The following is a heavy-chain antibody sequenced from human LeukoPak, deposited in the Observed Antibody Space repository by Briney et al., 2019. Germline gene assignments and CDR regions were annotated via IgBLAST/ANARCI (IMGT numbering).Heavy chain of an antibody. CDR2: IGSSTSYI. V-gene: IGHV3-21*01. D-gene: IGHD5-24*01. Sequence: GGSLRLSCAASGFSFSNYSMNWVRQAPGKGLEWVSSIGSSTSYIYYADSVKGRFTISRDNAKNSVYLQMNSLRAEDTAVYYCARDRGWLQLPVYFDYWGQGTLVTVSS. J-gene: IGHJ4*02. CDR3: ARDRGWLQLPVYFDY. CDR1: GFSFSNYS.